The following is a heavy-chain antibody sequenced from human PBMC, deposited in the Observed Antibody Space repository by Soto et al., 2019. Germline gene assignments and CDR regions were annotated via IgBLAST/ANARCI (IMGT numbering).Heavy chain of an antibody. V-gene: IGHV4-59*01. CDR2: IFSRGTP. CDR3: AKRFGDYVGWFDP. J-gene: IGHJ5*02. D-gene: IGHD4-17*01. CDR1: GVSITDYH. Sequence: SETLSLTCTVSGVSITDYHWGWIRQSPGRGLEWIGYIFSRGTPNYNPSLKSRVTISVDTSRNQFSLKLNSLTAADTAMYFCAKRFGDYVGWFDPWGQGALVTVSS.